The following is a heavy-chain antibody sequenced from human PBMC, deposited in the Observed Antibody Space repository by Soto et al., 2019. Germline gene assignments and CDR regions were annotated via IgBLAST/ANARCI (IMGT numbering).Heavy chain of an antibody. CDR3: ARVGIAVAGHFDF. Sequence: SETLSLTCTVSGGSISSYYWSWIRQPPGKGLEWIGYIYYSGSTNYNPALKSRVTISVDTSKNQFSLLLSYVTAADKGVYYCARVGIAVAGHFDFWGQGTLVTVSS. J-gene: IGHJ4*02. CDR2: IYYSGST. CDR1: GGSISSYY. V-gene: IGHV4-59*01. D-gene: IGHD6-19*01.